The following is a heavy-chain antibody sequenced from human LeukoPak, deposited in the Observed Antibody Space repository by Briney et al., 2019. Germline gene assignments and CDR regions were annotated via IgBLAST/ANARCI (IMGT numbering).Heavy chain of an antibody. V-gene: IGHV4-39*01. CDR1: GGSISSSSYY. CDR3: ARTTVVTRVVMDAFDI. J-gene: IGHJ3*02. Sequence: SETLSLTCTVSGGSISSSSYYWGWIRQPPGKGLEWIGSIYYSGSTYYNPSLTSRVTISVDTSKNQFSLKLSSVTAADTAVYYCARTTVVTRVVMDAFDIWGQGTMVTVSS. D-gene: IGHD4-23*01. CDR2: IYYSGST.